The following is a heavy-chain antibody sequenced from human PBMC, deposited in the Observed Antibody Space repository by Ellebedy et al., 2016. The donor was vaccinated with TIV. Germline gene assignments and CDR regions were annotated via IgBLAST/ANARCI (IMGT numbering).Heavy chain of an antibody. Sequence: SCSISGDSVSSNSAAWHWISQSPSSGLEWLGRTYYRSKWYHDYAGFVKIRIIINPDTSMNKFSLQLNSVTPEDTAVYYCARKEGQSDNAFDIWGQGTMVTVSS. J-gene: IGHJ3*02. CDR1: GDSVSSNSAA. V-gene: IGHV6-1*01. CDR2: TYYRSKWYH. D-gene: IGHD3-9*01. CDR3: ARKEGQSDNAFDI.